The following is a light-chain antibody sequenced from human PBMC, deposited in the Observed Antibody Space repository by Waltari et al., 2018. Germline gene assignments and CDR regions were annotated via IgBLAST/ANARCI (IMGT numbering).Light chain of an antibody. CDR2: GNS. CDR1: SSNIGAGYD. Sequence: QSGLTQPPSVSGAPGQRVTISCTGSSSNIGAGYDVHWYQLLPGTAPKLLIYGNSNRPSGGPGRVSGSKSGTSASLAITGLQAEDEAGYYCQSYDSSLSGSVFGGGTKLTVL. CDR3: QSYDSSLSGSV. J-gene: IGLJ2*01. V-gene: IGLV1-40*01.